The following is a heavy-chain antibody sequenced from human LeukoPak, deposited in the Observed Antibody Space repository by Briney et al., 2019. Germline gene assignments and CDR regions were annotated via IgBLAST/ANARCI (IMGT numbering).Heavy chain of an antibody. CDR3: TRGFSTGWYFDY. CDR1: GDSVSSNSAT. J-gene: IGHJ4*02. CDR2: TYYRSKWSN. V-gene: IGHV6-1*01. Sequence: SRTLSLTCAISGDSVSSNSATWNWIRQSPSRGLEWLGRTYYRSKWSNDYAVSVKSRITINPDTSKNQFSLQLNSVTPEDTAVYYCTRGFSTGWYFDYWGQGSLVTVSS. D-gene: IGHD6-19*01.